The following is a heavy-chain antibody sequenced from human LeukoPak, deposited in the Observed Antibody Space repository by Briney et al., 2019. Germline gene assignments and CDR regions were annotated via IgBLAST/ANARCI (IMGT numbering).Heavy chain of an antibody. CDR2: IYSGGST. D-gene: IGHD2-15*01. Sequence: GGSLRLSCAASGFTFSSYSMNWVRQAPGKGLEWVSVIYSGGSTYYADSVKGRFTISRDNSKNTLYLQMNSLRAEDTAVYYCCYHLYGFDAFDIWGQGTMVTVSS. CDR3: CYHLYGFDAFDI. V-gene: IGHV3-66*01. CDR1: GFTFSSYS. J-gene: IGHJ3*02.